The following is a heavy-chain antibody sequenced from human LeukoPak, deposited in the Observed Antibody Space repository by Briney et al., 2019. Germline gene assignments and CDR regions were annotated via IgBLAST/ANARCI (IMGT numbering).Heavy chain of an antibody. CDR2: IHSSGGS. D-gene: IGHD1-26*01. CDR3: ARLGSYHDF. CDR1: GASISNYY. J-gene: IGHJ4*02. Sequence: SETLSLTCTVSGASISNYYWSWIRQTPEKGLEWMGHIHSSGGSSYYPSLKSRLTLSIGTSRNQLSLKLPSVTAADTAVYFCARLGSYHDFWGQGALVTVSS. V-gene: IGHV4-4*09.